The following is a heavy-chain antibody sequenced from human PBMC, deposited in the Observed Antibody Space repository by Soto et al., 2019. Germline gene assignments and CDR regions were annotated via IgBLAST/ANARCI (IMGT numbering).Heavy chain of an antibody. CDR2: IIPIFGTA. V-gene: IGHV1-69*12. D-gene: IGHD1-1*01. CDR1: GGTFSRYG. CDR3: ASQTGTTGNYYSGMDV. Sequence: QVQLVQSGAEVKKPGSSVKVSCKASGGTFSRYGISWVRQAPGQGLEWMGGIIPIFGTANYAQKFQGRVTITADESTSTADMELSSLRPEDTAVYYCASQTGTTGNYYSGMDVWGQGTTVTVSS. J-gene: IGHJ6*02.